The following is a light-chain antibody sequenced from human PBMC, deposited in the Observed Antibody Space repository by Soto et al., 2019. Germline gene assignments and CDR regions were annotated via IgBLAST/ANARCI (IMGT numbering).Light chain of an antibody. Sequence: ILLTQSPGTLSLSPGERANLSCRASQSLNSNLAWYQQKPGQAPKFLIFGASHRATGIPDRFSGSGSGRDFILTISRLEPEDFAAYYCQQYFTPPLTFGGGSKVEIK. CDR1: QSLNSN. CDR3: QQYFTPPLT. V-gene: IGKV3-20*01. CDR2: GAS. J-gene: IGKJ4*01.